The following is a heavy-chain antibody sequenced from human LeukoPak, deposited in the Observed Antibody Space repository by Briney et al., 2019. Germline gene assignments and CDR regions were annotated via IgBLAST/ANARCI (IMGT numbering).Heavy chain of an antibody. CDR3: IRTLIVATSPYMDV. CDR1: GFTFSSYW. V-gene: IGHV3-74*01. Sequence: GGSLRLSCAASGFTFSSYWMHWVRQAPGKGLVWVSRVNSDGTGTTYADSVEGRFTISRDNAKNTVHLKMNSLRAEDTAIYYCIRTLIVATSPYMDVWGKGTTVTVSS. CDR2: VNSDGTGT. J-gene: IGHJ6*03. D-gene: IGHD5-12*01.